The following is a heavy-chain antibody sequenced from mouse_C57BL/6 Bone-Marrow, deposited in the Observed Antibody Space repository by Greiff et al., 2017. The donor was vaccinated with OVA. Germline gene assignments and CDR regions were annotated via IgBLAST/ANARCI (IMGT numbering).Heavy chain of an antibody. CDR2: IDPENGDT. CDR3: TPYGSSYDFDY. J-gene: IGHJ2*01. V-gene: IGHV14-4*01. D-gene: IGHD1-1*01. CDR1: GFNIKDDY. Sequence: VQLQQSGAELVRPGASVKLSCTASGFNIKDDYMHWVKQRPEQGLEWIGWIDPENGDTEYASKFQGKATITADTSYNTAYLQLSSLTSEDTAVYYGTPYGSSYDFDYWGQGTTLTVSS.